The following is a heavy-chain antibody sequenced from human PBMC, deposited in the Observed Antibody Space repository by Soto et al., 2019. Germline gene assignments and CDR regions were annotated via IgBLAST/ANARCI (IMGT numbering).Heavy chain of an antibody. Sequence: GGSLRLSCAASGFTVSSNYMSWVRQAPGKGLEWVSVIYSGGSTYYADSVKGRLTISRDNSKNTLYLQMNSLRAEDTAVYYCARASYYDSSGYHDAFDIWGQGTMVTVSS. CDR2: IYSGGST. D-gene: IGHD3-22*01. V-gene: IGHV3-53*01. CDR1: GFTVSSNY. CDR3: ARASYYDSSGYHDAFDI. J-gene: IGHJ3*02.